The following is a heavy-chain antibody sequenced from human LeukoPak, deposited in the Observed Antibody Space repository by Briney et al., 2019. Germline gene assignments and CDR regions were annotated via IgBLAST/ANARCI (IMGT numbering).Heavy chain of an antibody. D-gene: IGHD2-8*01. CDR1: GFTFSSYS. Sequence: PGGSLRLSCAASGFTFSSYSMNWVRQAPGKGLEWVSSISSSSSYIYYADSVKGRFTISRDNSKNTLYLQMNSLRAEDTAVYYCARVMYAATPYYYYYGMDVWGQGTTVTVSS. J-gene: IGHJ6*02. V-gene: IGHV3-21*01. CDR2: ISSSSSYI. CDR3: ARVMYAATPYYYYYGMDV.